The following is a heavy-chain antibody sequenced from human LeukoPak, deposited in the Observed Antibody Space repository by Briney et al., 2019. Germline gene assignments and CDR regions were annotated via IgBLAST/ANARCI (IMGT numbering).Heavy chain of an antibody. V-gene: IGHV4-4*07. CDR1: GGSISSYY. J-gene: IGHJ4*02. D-gene: IGHD6-13*01. CDR3: ARGSAAAGFR. CDR2: IYSSGST. Sequence: SETLSLTCTVSGGSISSYYWSWIRQPAGKGLEWIGRIYSSGSTNYNPSLKSRVTISVDRSKNQFSLKLSSVTAADTAVYYCARGSAAAGFRWGQGTLVTVSS.